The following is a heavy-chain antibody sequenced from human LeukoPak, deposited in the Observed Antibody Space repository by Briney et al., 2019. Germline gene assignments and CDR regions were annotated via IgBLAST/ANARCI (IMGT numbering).Heavy chain of an antibody. V-gene: IGHV3-13*04. CDR2: IGAADDT. CDR1: GFTSSRFD. D-gene: IGHD6-13*01. J-gene: IGHJ4*02. Sequence: GGSLRLSCAASGFTSSRFDMHWVRQATGKGLEWVSTIGAADDTYYAGSVKGRFTISRENAKNSLFLQMNSLRAGDTAVYYCVRGGSAGTFDYWGQGTLVTVSS. CDR3: VRGGSAGTFDY.